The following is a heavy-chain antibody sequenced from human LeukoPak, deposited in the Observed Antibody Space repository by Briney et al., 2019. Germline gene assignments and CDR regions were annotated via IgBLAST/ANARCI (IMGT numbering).Heavy chain of an antibody. V-gene: IGHV1-8*01. CDR1: GHTFTSYD. J-gene: IGHJ4*02. Sequence: ASVKVSCKASGHTFTSYDINWVRQATGQGLEWMGWMNPNSGNTGYAQKFQGRVTITRDTSASTAYMELSSLRSEDTAVYYCARVGRPGLWGIFDYWGQGTLVTVSS. CDR3: ARVGRPGLWGIFDY. CDR2: MNPNSGNT. D-gene: IGHD3-16*01.